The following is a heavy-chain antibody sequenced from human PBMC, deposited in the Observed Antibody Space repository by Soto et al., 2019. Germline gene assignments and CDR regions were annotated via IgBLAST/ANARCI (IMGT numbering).Heavy chain of an antibody. CDR2: IIPIPGIA. D-gene: IGHD2-2*01. V-gene: IGHV1-69*08. CDR3: ARDSLGYCSSTSFYLGYYYYYMDV. J-gene: IGHJ6*03. CDR1: GGTFSSYT. Sequence: QVQLVQSGAEVKKPGSSVKVSCKASGGTFSSYTISWVRQAPEQRLQWMGRIIPIPGIANYAQKFQGRVTITADKSTSTAYMELSSLRSEDTAVYYCARDSLGYCSSTSFYLGYYYYYMDVWGKGTTVTVSS.